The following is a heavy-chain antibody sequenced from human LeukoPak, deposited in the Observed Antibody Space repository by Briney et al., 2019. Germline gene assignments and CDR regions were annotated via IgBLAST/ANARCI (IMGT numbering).Heavy chain of an antibody. CDR1: GFTFSAYA. D-gene: IGHD2-15*01. CDR2: MSNDGTNT. V-gene: IGHV3-30-3*01. CDR3: ARCPRRSGHAVRCFDP. Sequence: GRSLRLSCVDSGFTFSAYAMHWVRQAPGKGLEWVAVMSNDGTNTYYADSVKGRFTISRDNSKNTLYLQMSSLSAEDTAVYYCARCPRRSGHAVRCFDPWGQGTLVTVS. J-gene: IGHJ5*02.